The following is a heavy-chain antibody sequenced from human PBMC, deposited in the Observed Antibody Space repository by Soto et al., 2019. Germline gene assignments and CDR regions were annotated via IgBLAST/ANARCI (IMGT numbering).Heavy chain of an antibody. Sequence: SETLSLTFTVSGASVSISSYYWGWIRQPPGKGLEWIGSIYYSGSTYYNPSLKSRVTISVDTSKNQFSLKLSSVTAADTAVYYCARLNAGTTYYYYGMDVWGQGTTVT. CDR2: IYYSGST. V-gene: IGHV4-39*01. D-gene: IGHD1-7*01. CDR3: ARLNAGTTYYYYGMDV. J-gene: IGHJ6*02. CDR1: GASVSISSYY.